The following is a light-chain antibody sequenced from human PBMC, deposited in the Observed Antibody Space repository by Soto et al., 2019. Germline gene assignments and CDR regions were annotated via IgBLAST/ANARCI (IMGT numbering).Light chain of an antibody. Sequence: AIQLTQSPSSLSASVGDRVTITCRASQGIRSAFAWYQQKPGKAPKLLIYAASSLESGVPSRFSGSGSGTDYTLTINNLQPEDVATYYCQQFYSYPLTYGGGTQVEIK. J-gene: IGKJ4*01. CDR3: QQFYSYPLT. V-gene: IGKV1-13*02. CDR2: AAS. CDR1: QGIRSA.